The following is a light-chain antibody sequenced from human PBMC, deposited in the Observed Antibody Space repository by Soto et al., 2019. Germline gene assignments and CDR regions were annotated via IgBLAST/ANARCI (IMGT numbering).Light chain of an antibody. CDR2: KAS. Sequence: DIQMTQSPSTLSASVGDRVTITCRASQSISSWLAWYQQKPGKAPKLLIYKASSLESGVPSRFSGSGSGTELTLTISHLQPDDFAPYYCQQYNSYSPYTFGQGTKLEIK. CDR1: QSISSW. CDR3: QQYNSYSPYT. V-gene: IGKV1-5*03. J-gene: IGKJ2*01.